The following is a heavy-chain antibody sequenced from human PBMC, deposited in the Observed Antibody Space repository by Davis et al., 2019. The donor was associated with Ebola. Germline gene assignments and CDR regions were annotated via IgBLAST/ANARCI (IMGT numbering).Heavy chain of an antibody. CDR1: GYTFTSYG. J-gene: IGHJ6*02. V-gene: IGHV1-18*01. CDR3: ARVLAWRYNWNPWDYYGMDV. D-gene: IGHD1-20*01. CDR2: ISAYNGNT. Sequence: ASVKVSCKASGYTFTSYGISWVRQAPGQGLEWMGWISAYNGNTNYAQKLQGRVTMTTDTSTSTAYMELRSLRSDDTAVYYCARVLAWRYNWNPWDYYGMDVWGQGTTVTVSS.